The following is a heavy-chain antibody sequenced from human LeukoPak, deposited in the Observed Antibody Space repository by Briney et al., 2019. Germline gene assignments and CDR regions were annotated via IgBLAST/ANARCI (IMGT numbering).Heavy chain of an antibody. CDR1: GGSIHNNY. Sequence: SETLSLTCTVSGGSIHNNYWSWIRQPPGKGLEWIESMYSSGKSDYSPSLKNRVTVSIDTSKNQFSLKLSSVTAADTAVYYCAREEAAYSSSWYTWGQGTLVTVSS. J-gene: IGHJ5*02. CDR2: MYSSGKS. V-gene: IGHV4-4*08. D-gene: IGHD6-13*01. CDR3: AREEAAYSSSWYT.